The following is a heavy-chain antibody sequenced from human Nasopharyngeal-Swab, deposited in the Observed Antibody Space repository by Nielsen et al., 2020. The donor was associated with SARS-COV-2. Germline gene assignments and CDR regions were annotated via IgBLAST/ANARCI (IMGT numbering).Heavy chain of an antibody. Sequence: PSVKVSCKASAYTFTSYYIHWVRQTPGQGLEWMGVINPGVGSTSYAQKFQGRVTMTRDTSTSTVYMELSSLRSEDTAVYYCASSRSGTPLDHWGQGTLVTVSS. CDR3: ASSRSGTPLDH. J-gene: IGHJ4*02. CDR2: INPGVGST. V-gene: IGHV1-46*01. D-gene: IGHD3-10*01. CDR1: AYTFTSYY.